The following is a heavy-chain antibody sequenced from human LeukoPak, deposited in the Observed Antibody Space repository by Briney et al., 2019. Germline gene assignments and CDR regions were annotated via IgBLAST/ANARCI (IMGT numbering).Heavy chain of an antibody. V-gene: IGHV3-33*01. Sequence: GGSLRLSCAASGFTFSSHGMHWVRQAPGKGLEWVAVGWYDGSNKYYADCVKGRFTISRDNSKDTLYLQMDSLRAEDTAVYYCARWGPGKVDDYWGQGTLVTVSS. CDR2: GWYDGSNK. J-gene: IGHJ4*02. D-gene: IGHD4-23*01. CDR1: GFTFSSHG. CDR3: ARWGPGKVDDY.